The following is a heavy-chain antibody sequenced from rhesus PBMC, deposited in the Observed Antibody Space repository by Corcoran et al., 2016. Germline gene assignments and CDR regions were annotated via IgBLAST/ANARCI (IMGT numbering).Heavy chain of an antibody. CDR2: IYGSITST. J-gene: IGHJ4*01. V-gene: IGHV4S10*01. Sequence: QVQLQESGPGVVKPSETLSLTCAVSGGSISDSYRWSWIRQPPGMGLAWIGYIYGSITSTNYNPSLKRRVTLSKDTSKNRFSLKLRSVTAADTAVYYCARDPRGAAALFWGQGVLVTVSS. CDR1: GGSISDSYR. D-gene: IGHD6-25*01. CDR3: ARDPRGAAALF.